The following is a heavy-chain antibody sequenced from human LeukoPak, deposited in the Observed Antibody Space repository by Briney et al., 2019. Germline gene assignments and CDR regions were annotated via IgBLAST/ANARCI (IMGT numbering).Heavy chain of an antibody. D-gene: IGHD3-22*01. V-gene: IGHV4-4*07. J-gene: IGHJ6*03. CDR2: MYTSGST. CDR3: ARTHYYDSSGYNYYYYYMDV. Sequence: SETLSLTCTVSGGSISSYYWSWIRQPAGKGLEWIGRMYTSGSTNYNPSLKSRVTMSVDTSKNQFSLKLSSVTAADTAVYYCARTHYYDSSGYNYYYYYMDVWGKGTTVTVSS. CDR1: GGSISSYY.